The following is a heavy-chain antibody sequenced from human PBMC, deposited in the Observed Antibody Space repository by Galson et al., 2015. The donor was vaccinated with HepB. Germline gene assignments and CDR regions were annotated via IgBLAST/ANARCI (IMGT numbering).Heavy chain of an antibody. Sequence: SLRLSCAASGFTFSSYAMHWVRQAPGKGLEWVAVISYDGSNKYYADSVKGRFTISRDNSKNTLYLQMNSLRAEDTAVYYCARGYVQQWLGPDYWGQGTLVTVSS. V-gene: IGHV3-30-3*01. CDR3: ARGYVQQWLGPDY. CDR1: GFTFSSYA. J-gene: IGHJ4*02. CDR2: ISYDGSNK. D-gene: IGHD6-19*01.